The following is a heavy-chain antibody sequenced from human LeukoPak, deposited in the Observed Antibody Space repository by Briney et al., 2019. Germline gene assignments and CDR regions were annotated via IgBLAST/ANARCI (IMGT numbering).Heavy chain of an antibody. CDR3: APHYYDSSGYYPV. CDR1: GFTFSTYS. D-gene: IGHD3-22*01. Sequence: GGSLRLSCAASGFTFSTYSINWVRQAPGKGLEWVSSISSSSTNIYYSDSVKGRFTISRDNAKNSLYLQMNSLRAEDTAVYYCAPHYYDSSGYYPVWGQGTLVTVSS. CDR2: ISSSSTNI. J-gene: IGHJ4*02. V-gene: IGHV3-21*04.